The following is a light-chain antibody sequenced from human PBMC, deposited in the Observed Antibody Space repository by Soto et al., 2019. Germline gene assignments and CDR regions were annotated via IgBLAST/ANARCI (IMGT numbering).Light chain of an antibody. Sequence: QSALTQPASVSGSPGQSITISCTGTGSDVGGYNYVSWYQQHPGKAPKLMIYEVSNRPSGVSNRFSGSKSGNTASLTSSGLQAEDEADYYCSSYTSSSNWVFGGGTKLTVL. J-gene: IGLJ3*02. CDR3: SSYTSSSNWV. CDR2: EVS. V-gene: IGLV2-14*01. CDR1: GSDVGGYNY.